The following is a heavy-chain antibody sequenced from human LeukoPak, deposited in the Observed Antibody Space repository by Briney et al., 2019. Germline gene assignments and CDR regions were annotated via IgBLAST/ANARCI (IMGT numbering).Heavy chain of an antibody. D-gene: IGHD1-26*01. CDR1: GGTFSSYA. CDR3: ARESMVGPYDY. Sequence: GASVKVSCKASGGTFSSYAISWVRQAPGQGLEWMGRIIPIFGIANYAQKFQGRVTITADKSTSTAYMELSSLRSEDTAVHYCARESMVGPYDYWGQGTLVTVSS. V-gene: IGHV1-69*04. J-gene: IGHJ4*02. CDR2: IIPIFGIA.